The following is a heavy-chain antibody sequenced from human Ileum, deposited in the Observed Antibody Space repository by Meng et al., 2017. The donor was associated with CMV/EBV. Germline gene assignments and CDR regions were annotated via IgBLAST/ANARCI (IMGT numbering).Heavy chain of an antibody. Sequence: SGPAPLQPLSHLYLTCRASTDSIRNHYSSWIRQAHGKRLEWIGNIHYSGTTNYSTSLNSRVTISLDTSKNQFSLNLRSVTAADTAVYYCARFRIAALGKLFDPWGHGTLVTVSS. CDR1: TDSIRNHY. D-gene: IGHD6-13*01. J-gene: IGHJ5*02. V-gene: IGHV4-59*11. CDR3: ARFRIAALGKLFDP. CDR2: IHYSGTT.